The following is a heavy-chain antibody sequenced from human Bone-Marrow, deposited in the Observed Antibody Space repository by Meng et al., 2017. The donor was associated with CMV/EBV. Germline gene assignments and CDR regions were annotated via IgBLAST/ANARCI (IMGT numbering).Heavy chain of an antibody. CDR3: ARSFRTIFGVVIIRSRYYYGMDV. CDR1: GGSISSSSYY. Sequence: SETLSLTCTVSGGSISSSSYYWGWIRQPPGKGLEWIGSIYYSGSTYYNPSLKSRVTISVDTSKNQFSLKLSSVTAADTAVYYCARSFRTIFGVVIIRSRYYYGMDVWGQGTTVTVSS. J-gene: IGHJ6*02. V-gene: IGHV4-39*07. CDR2: IYYSGST. D-gene: IGHD3-3*01.